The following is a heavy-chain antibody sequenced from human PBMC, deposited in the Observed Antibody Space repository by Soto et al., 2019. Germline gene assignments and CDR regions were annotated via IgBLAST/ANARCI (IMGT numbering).Heavy chain of an antibody. D-gene: IGHD2-21*01. V-gene: IGHV3-23*01. J-gene: IGHJ4*02. CDR2: ISGSGGST. Sequence: EVQLLESGGGLVQPGGSLRLSCAASGFTFSSYAMSWVRQAPGMGLEWVSAISGSGGSTYYADSVKGRFTISRDNSKNTLHLQMNSMRAEDKAVYYCAKDPLIGRPDFWGQGTLVTVSS. CDR1: GFTFSSYA. CDR3: AKDPLIGRPDF.